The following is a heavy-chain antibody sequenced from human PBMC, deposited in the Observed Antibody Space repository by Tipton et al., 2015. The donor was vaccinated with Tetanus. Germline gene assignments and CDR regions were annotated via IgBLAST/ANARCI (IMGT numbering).Heavy chain of an antibody. V-gene: IGHV3-43*01. D-gene: IGHD1-26*01. J-gene: IGHJ1*01. Sequence: SLRLSCAASGFTFDDYTMHWVRQAPGKGLEWVSLIKWNGGGTHYADSVKGRFTVSRDNARNSLFLQMDSLRAEDTAVYYCARAWGSGVGASLFWGQGTPVTVSS. CDR2: IKWNGGGT. CDR3: ARAWGSGVGASLF. CDR1: GFTFDDYT.